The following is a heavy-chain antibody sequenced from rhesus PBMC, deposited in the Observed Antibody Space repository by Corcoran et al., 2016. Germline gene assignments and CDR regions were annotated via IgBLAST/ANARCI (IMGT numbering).Heavy chain of an antibody. Sequence: QVQLQESGPGLVKPSETLSLTCTVSGGSISSSNWWSWIRQPPGKGLEWIGYISGSSGSTYYNPSLKSRVTISTDTSKNQFSLKLSSVTAADTAVYYCAGTLTAGAPFDYWGQGVLVTVSS. CDR1: GGSISSSNW. D-gene: IGHD1-1*01. J-gene: IGHJ4*01. CDR2: ISGSSGST. CDR3: AGTLTAGAPFDY. V-gene: IGHV4-65*01.